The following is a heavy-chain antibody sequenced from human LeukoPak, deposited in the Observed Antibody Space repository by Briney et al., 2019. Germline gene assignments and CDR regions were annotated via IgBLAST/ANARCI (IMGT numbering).Heavy chain of an antibody. CDR2: ISSSSSTI. V-gene: IGHV3-48*01. Sequence: GGSLRLSCAASGFTFSSYSMNWVRQAPGKGLEWVSYISSSSSTIYYADSVKVRFTISRDNAKNSLYLQMNSLRAEDTAVYYCARDSGPDSSPSISESSQHWGQGTLVTVSS. D-gene: IGHD6-13*01. CDR3: ARDSGPDSSPSISESSQH. CDR1: GFTFSSYS. J-gene: IGHJ1*01.